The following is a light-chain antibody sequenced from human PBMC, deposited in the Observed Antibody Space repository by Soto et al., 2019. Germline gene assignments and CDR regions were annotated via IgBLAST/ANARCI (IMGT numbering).Light chain of an antibody. V-gene: IGLV7-46*01. J-gene: IGLJ1*01. CDR2: DTT. CDR1: TGAVTNGHY. Sequence: QAVVTQEPSLTVSPGWTVTLTCGSSTGAVTNGHYPYWFQQKPGQAPRTLIYDTTNRHSWTPARFSGSLLGGKAALTISGEQPEDEAEYYCLLSYSGNYVFGNGTKVTVL. CDR3: LLSYSGNYV.